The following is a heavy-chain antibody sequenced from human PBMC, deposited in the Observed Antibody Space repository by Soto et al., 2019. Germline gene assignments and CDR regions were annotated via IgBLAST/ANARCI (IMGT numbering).Heavy chain of an antibody. J-gene: IGHJ6*02. D-gene: IGHD3-10*01. CDR2: ISGSGGST. Sequence: PGGSLRLSCAASGFTFSSYAMSWVRQAPGKGLEWVSAISGSGGSTYYADSVKGRFTISRDNSKNTLYLQMNSLRAEDTAVYYCAKGSITMVRGAPYGMDVWGQGTTVTVSS. V-gene: IGHV3-23*01. CDR3: AKGSITMVRGAPYGMDV. CDR1: GFTFSSYA.